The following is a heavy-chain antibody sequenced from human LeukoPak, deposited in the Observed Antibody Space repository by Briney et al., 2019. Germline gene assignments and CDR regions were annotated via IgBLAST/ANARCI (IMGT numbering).Heavy chain of an antibody. CDR3: ARLEYSYGYGPYYYYMDV. D-gene: IGHD5-18*01. CDR1: GFTFSSYE. V-gene: IGHV3-48*03. J-gene: IGHJ6*03. Sequence: GGSLRLSCAASGFTFSSYEMNWVRQAPGKGLEWVSYISSSGSTIYYADSVKGRFTISRDNAKNSLYLQMNSLRAEDMAVYYCARLEYSYGYGPYYYYMDVWGKGTTVTVSS. CDR2: ISSSGSTI.